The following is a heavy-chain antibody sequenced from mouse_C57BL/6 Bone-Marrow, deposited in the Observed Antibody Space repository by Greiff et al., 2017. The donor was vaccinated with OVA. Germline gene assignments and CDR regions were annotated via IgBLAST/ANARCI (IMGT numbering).Heavy chain of an antibody. CDR3: ARNYYGDPWDVEV. J-gene: IGHJ1*03. Sequence: EVQLVESGGGLVKPGGSLKLSCAASGFTFSDYGMHWVRQAPEKGLEWVAYISSGSGTIYYADTVKGRFTISRDNAKNTLFLQLTSLRSEDTAMYYGARNYYGDPWDVEVWGTGTTVTVSA. V-gene: IGHV5-17*01. CDR1: GFTFSDYG. CDR2: ISSGSGTI. D-gene: IGHD2-13*01.